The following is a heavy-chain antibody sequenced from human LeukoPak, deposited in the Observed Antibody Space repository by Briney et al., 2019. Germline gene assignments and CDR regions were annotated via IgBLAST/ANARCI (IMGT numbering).Heavy chain of an antibody. D-gene: IGHD6-19*01. CDR3: ARGTGSSGWHPFHYFDY. Sequence: PGGSLRLSCAASGFTFSSYSMNWVRQAPGKGLEWVSSISSSSSYIYYADSVKGRFTISRDNAKNSLYLQMNSLRAEDTAVYYCARGTGSSGWHPFHYFDYWGQGTLVTVSS. CDR1: GFTFSSYS. V-gene: IGHV3-21*01. CDR2: ISSSSSYI. J-gene: IGHJ4*02.